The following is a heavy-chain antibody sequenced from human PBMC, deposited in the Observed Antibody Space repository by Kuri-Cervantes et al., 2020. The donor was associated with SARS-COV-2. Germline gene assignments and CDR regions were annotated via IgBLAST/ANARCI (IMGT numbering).Heavy chain of an antibody. V-gene: IGHV5-10-1*01. CDR1: GYSFTSYW. D-gene: IGHD6-13*01. Sequence: GGSLRLSCQGSGYSFTSYWISWVRQMPGKGLEWMGRIDPSDSYTNYSPSFQGHVTISADKSISTAYLQWSSLKASDTAMYYCARRRADGYYYGMDVWGQGTTVTVSS. CDR2: IDPSDSYT. J-gene: IGHJ6*02. CDR3: ARRRADGYYYGMDV.